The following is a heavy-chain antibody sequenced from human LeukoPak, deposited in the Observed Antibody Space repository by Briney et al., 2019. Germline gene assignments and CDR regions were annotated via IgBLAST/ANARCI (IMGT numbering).Heavy chain of an antibody. J-gene: IGHJ5*02. D-gene: IGHD3-10*01. CDR2: IYYSGST. V-gene: IGHV4-59*08. Sequence: PSETLSLTCTVSGGSISSYYWSWIRQPPGKGLEWIGYIYYSGSTNYNPSLKSRVTISVDTSKNQFSLKLSSVTAADTAVYYCARRGSGRMAARRWFDPWGRGTQVTVSS. CDR1: GGSISSYY. CDR3: ARRGSGRMAARRWFDP.